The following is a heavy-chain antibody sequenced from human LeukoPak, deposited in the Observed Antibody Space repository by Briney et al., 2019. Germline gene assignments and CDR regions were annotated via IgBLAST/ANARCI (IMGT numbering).Heavy chain of an antibody. CDR1: GGSLSGYY. J-gene: IGHJ5*02. CDR2: INHSGST. Sequence: PSETLSLTCAVYGGSLSGYYWSWIRQPPGKGLEWIGEINHSGSTNYNPSLKSRVTISVDTSKNQFSLKLSSVTAADTAVYYCARARRRFDPWGQGTLVTVSS. V-gene: IGHV4-34*01. CDR3: ARARRRFDP.